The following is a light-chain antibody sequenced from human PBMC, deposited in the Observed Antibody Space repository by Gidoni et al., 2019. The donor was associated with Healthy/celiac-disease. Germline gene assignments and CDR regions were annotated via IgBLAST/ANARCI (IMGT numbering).Light chain of an antibody. J-gene: IGKJ1*01. CDR1: QGISNS. CDR3: QQYYSTPQT. V-gene: IGKV1-NL1*01. Sequence: DIQMTQSPSSLSASVGDRVTITCRASQGISNSLAWYQQKPGKAPKLLLYAASRLESGVPSRVSGSGSGTYYTLTISSLQHEDVATYYCQQYYSTPQTFGQGTKVEIK. CDR2: AAS.